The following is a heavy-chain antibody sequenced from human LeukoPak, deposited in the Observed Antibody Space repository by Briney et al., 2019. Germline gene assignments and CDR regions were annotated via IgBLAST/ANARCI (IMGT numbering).Heavy chain of an antibody. CDR1: GGTFISYA. Sequence: SVKVSCKASGGTFISYAFSWVRQAPGQGLEWMGGIIPIFGTANYAQKFQGRVTITADESTGTAYMELSSLRSEDTAVYYCARSTVGATSVDYWGQGTLVTVSS. J-gene: IGHJ4*02. D-gene: IGHD1-26*01. V-gene: IGHV1-69*13. CDR3: ARSTVGATSVDY. CDR2: IIPIFGTA.